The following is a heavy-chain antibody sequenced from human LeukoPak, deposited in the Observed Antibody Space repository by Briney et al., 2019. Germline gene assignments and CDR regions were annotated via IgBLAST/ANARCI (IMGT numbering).Heavy chain of an antibody. CDR1: GYTFTSYY. CDR2: MNPNSGNT. CDR3: ARSIAAALDDY. Sequence: ASVKVSCKASGYTFTSYYMHWVRQATGQGLEWMGWMNPNSGNTGYAQKFQGRVTMTRNTSISTAYMELSSLRSEDTAVYYCARSIAAALDDYWGQGTLVTVSS. V-gene: IGHV1-8*02. D-gene: IGHD6-13*01. J-gene: IGHJ4*02.